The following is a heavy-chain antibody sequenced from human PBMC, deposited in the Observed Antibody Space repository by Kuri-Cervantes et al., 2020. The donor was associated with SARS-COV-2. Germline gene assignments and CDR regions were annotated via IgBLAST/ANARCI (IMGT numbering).Heavy chain of an antibody. Sequence: GESLKISCAASGSTFSSYAMHWVRQAPGKGLEWVTVISYDGNNKYYADSVKGRFTISRDNSKDTLYLQMNSLRAEDTAVYYCARSLLWFGDLVDYWGQGTLVTVSS. D-gene: IGHD3-10*01. J-gene: IGHJ4*02. CDR2: ISYDGNNK. CDR3: ARSLLWFGDLVDY. V-gene: IGHV3-30-3*01. CDR1: GSTFSSYA.